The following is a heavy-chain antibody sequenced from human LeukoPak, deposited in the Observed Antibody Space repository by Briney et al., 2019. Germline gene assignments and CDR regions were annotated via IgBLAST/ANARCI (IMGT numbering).Heavy chain of an antibody. D-gene: IGHD4-23*01. CDR3: GRGTVAVNYYGMDV. CDR1: VYTFTGYH. CDR2: INPESGGT. Sequence: ASVKVSCKASVYTFTGYHMHWGRQAPGQGLEWMGWINPESGGTKFAQQFQGRVTMTRDTSSSTAYMELRRLKADVRAVYFCGRGTVAVNYYGMDVWGQGTTVTVSS. V-gene: IGHV1-2*02. J-gene: IGHJ6*02.